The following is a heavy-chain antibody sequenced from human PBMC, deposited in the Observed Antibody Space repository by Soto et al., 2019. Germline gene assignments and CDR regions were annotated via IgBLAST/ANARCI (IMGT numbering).Heavy chain of an antibody. Sequence: EVQLVESGGGLVQPGGSLRLSCAASGFNFSSYWMHWVRQAPGKGLVWVSRINSDGSSTAYADSVKGRFTISRDNAKNPLYVQMNSLRDEDTAVYYCASDSGKKRGMNVGGQGTLVTVSS. CDR2: INSDGSST. V-gene: IGHV3-74*01. D-gene: IGHD3-10*01. CDR1: GFNFSSYW. J-gene: IGHJ4*02. CDR3: ASDSGKKRGMNV.